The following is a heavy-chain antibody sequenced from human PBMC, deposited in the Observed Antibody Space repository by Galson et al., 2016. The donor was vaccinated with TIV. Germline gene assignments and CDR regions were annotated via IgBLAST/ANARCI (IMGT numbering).Heavy chain of an antibody. Sequence: PLRLSCAASGFTFSTKSMSWVRQAPGKGPEWVSAISGSGGTTYYADSVKGRVTISRDNSNNTLYLQMNSLRAEDRAGYYCAKGPGSYPYHYYGVDVWGQGTTVTV. CDR1: GFTFSTKS. J-gene: IGHJ6*02. CDR3: AKGPGSYPYHYYGVDV. D-gene: IGHD3-16*02. V-gene: IGHV3-23*01. CDR2: ISGSGGTT.